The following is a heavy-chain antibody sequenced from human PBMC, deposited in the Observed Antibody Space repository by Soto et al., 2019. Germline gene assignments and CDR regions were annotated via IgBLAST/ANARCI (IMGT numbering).Heavy chain of an antibody. D-gene: IGHD2-15*01. CDR1: GFTFSDFY. Sequence: GGSLRLSCVASGFTFSDFYMCWIRQAPGQGLALVSYISLSRGYTKYEDSVKGRFTISRDNAKNSLYLQMSSLRAEDMAVYYCARSVDLDYWGQGTLVTVSS. J-gene: IGHJ4*02. CDR3: ARSVDLDY. CDR2: ISLSRGYT. V-gene: IGHV3-11*06.